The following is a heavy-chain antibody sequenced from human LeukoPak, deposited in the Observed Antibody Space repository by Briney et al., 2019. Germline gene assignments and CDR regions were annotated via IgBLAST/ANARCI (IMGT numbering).Heavy chain of an antibody. CDR3: AKFLYYYDSSGYYHDGGFDY. Sequence: GGSLRLSCVASGFTFSSYAMSWVRQAPGKGLEWVSANSGSGGSTYYADSVKGRFTISRDNSKNTLYLQMNSLRAEDTAVYYCAKFLYYYDSSGYYHDGGFDYWGQGTLVTVSS. CDR1: GFTFSSYA. V-gene: IGHV3-23*01. D-gene: IGHD3-22*01. J-gene: IGHJ4*02. CDR2: NSGSGGST.